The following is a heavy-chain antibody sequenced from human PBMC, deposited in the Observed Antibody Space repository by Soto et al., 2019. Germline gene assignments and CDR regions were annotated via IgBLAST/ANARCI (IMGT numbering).Heavy chain of an antibody. V-gene: IGHV3-21*02. J-gene: IGHJ4*02. Sequence: EVQLVESGGGLVKPGASLRLSCAASGFLFGSYAMNWVRQAPGKGLEWVSSISGTTTYIDYADSLKGRFTISRDNAKNSLYLQMNRLTADDTAVYYCARERSPVMAFPDLDSWGQGTLVIVSS. CDR3: ARERSPVMAFPDLDS. CDR2: ISGTTTYI. CDR1: GFLFGSYA. D-gene: IGHD5-12*01.